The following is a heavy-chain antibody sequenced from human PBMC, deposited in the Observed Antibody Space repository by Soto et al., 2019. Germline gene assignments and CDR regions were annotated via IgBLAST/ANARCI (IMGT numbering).Heavy chain of an antibody. CDR2: ISAYNGNT. J-gene: IGHJ4*02. CDR1: GYTFTSYG. CDR3: ARENGVYYYDSSGYLNYFDY. D-gene: IGHD3-22*01. Sequence: QVQLVQSGAEVKKPGASVKVSCMASGYTFTSYGISWVRQAPGQGLEWMGWISAYNGNTNYAQKLQGRVTMTTDTSTSTAYMELRSLRSDDTAVYYCARENGVYYYDSSGYLNYFDYWGQGTLVTVSS. V-gene: IGHV1-18*04.